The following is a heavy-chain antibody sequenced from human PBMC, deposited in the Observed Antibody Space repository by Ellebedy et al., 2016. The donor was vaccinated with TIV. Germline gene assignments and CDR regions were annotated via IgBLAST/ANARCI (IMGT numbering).Heavy chain of an antibody. CDR3: ARDDYYDTSGYYHGLDY. V-gene: IGHV4-39*07. CDR1: GGSISSSKFY. D-gene: IGHD3-22*01. J-gene: IGHJ4*02. CDR2: IHYSGST. Sequence: GSLRLSXSVSGGSISSSKFYWGWVRQPPGKGLEWVGTIHYSGSTSYNPSLKSRVSISVDTSKNQFSLKLSSVTAADTAVYYCARDDYYDTSGYYHGLDYWGQGTLVTVSS.